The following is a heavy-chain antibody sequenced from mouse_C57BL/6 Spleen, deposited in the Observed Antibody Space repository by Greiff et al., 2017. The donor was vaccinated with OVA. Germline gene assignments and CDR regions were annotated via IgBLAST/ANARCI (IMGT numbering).Heavy chain of an antibody. J-gene: IGHJ2*01. CDR2: ISDGGSYT. D-gene: IGHD1-1*01. CDR3: ARDPDTTVVASFDY. CDR1: GFTFSSYA. V-gene: IGHV5-4*01. Sequence: EVKLVESGGGLVKPGGSLKLFCAASGFTFSSYAMSWVRQTPEKRLEWVATISDGGSYTYYPDNVKGRFTISRDNAKNNLYLQMSHLKSEDTAMYYCARDPDTTVVASFDYWGQGTTLTVSS.